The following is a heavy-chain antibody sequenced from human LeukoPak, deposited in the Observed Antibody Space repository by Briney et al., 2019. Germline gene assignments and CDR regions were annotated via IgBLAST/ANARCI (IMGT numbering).Heavy chain of an antibody. D-gene: IGHD1-20*01. CDR1: GGSISSYY. J-gene: IGHJ4*02. V-gene: IGHV4-59*01. Sequence: PSETLSLTCTVSGGSISSYYWSWIRQPPGEGLEWIGYIYYSGSTNYNPSLKSRVTISVDTSKNQFSLKLSSVTAADTAVYYCASTRDGYNWKSFEYWGQGTLVTVSS. CDR2: IYYSGST. CDR3: ASTRDGYNWKSFEY.